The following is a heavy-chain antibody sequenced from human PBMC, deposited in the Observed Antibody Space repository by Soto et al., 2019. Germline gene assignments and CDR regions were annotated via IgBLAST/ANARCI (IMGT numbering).Heavy chain of an antibody. J-gene: IGHJ4*02. Sequence: SETLSLTCTVSGGSVSSGSYYWSWIRQPPGKGLEWIGYIYYSGSTNYNPSLKSRVTISVDTSKNQFSLKLSSVTAADTAVYYCARVGDCSGGSCPDYWGQGTLVTVSS. CDR2: IYYSGST. CDR1: GGSVSSGSYY. D-gene: IGHD2-15*01. V-gene: IGHV4-61*01. CDR3: ARVGDCSGGSCPDY.